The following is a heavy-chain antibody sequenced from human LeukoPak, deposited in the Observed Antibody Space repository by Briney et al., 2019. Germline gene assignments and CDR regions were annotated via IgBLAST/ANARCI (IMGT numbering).Heavy chain of an antibody. Sequence: ESGPTLVNPTETLTLTCTVSGFSLSNARMGVGWIPQPPGKALEWLEHIFSNGEKSYSTSLKSSLTISKDTSKSQVVLTRTNMDPVDTATYYCARTPYYKLAFYIWGQGTMVTVSS. CDR1: GFSLSNARMG. J-gene: IGHJ3*02. CDR3: ARTPYYKLAFYI. D-gene: IGHD3-10*01. V-gene: IGHV2-26*01. CDR2: IFSNGEK.